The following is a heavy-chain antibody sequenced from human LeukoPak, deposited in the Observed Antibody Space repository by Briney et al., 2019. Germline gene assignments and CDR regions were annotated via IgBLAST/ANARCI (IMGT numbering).Heavy chain of an antibody. D-gene: IGHD1-26*01. CDR3: ARVGGSNVFDI. V-gene: IGHV3-74*01. CDR2: INSDGSST. Sequence: GGSLRLSCAASGFTFSSYWVHWVRQAPGKGLVWVSPINSDGSSTSYADSVKGRFTISRDNARNTLSLQMNSLRAEDTAVYYCARVGGSNVFDIWGQGTMVIVCS. CDR1: GFTFSSYW. J-gene: IGHJ3*02.